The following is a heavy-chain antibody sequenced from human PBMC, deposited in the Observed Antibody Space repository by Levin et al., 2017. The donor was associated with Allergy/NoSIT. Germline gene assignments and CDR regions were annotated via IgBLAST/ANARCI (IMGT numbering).Heavy chain of an antibody. Sequence: ASVKVSCKASGYTFSSYGISWVRQAPGQGLEWMGWISAYNGNTNYAQKLQGRVTMTTDTSTSTAYMELRSLRSDDTAVYYCARLWKGELLRGTHYFDYWGQGTLGTVSS. CDR2: ISAYNGNT. D-gene: IGHD1-26*01. V-gene: IGHV1-18*01. J-gene: IGHJ4*02. CDR1: GYTFSSYG. CDR3: ARLWKGELLRGTHYFDY.